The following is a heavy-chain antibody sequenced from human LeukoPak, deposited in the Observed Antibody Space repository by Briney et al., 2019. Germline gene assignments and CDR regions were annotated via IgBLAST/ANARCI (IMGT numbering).Heavy chain of an antibody. CDR1: GYTFTGYY. V-gene: IGHV1-2*02. CDR3: ARDLVPNYVEDYYYYYMDV. D-gene: IGHD1-7*01. J-gene: IGHJ6*03. Sequence: ASVKVSCKASGYTFTGYYMHWVRQAPGQGLEWMGWINPNSGGTNYAQKFQGRVTMTRDMSTSTVYMELSSLRSEDTAVYYCARDLVPNYVEDYYYYYMDVWGKGTTVTVSS. CDR2: INPNSGGT.